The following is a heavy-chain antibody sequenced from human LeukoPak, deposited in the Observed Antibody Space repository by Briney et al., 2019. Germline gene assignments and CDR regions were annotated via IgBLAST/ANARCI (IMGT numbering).Heavy chain of an antibody. CDR2: ISYSGST. D-gene: IGHD3-3*01. CDR3: ASGTRTIFGSTYCDS. CDR1: AGSIIMYY. Sequence: SETLSLTCTVSAGSIIMYYLTCIRQPPGKGLEWIGYISYSGSTNYNPSLKSRITISLDTSKNQFSLNLSSVTAADTAVYYCASGTRTIFGSTYCDSWGQGILVTVSS. V-gene: IGHV4-59*01. J-gene: IGHJ4*02.